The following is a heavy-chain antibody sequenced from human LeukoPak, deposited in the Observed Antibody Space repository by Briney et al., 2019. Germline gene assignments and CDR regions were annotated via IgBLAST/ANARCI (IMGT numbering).Heavy chain of an antibody. CDR2: IRYDGSNK. D-gene: IGHD6-19*01. V-gene: IGHV3-30*02. CDR1: GFTFSSYG. CDR3: AKATWSTQQWLITVIDY. J-gene: IGHJ4*02. Sequence: PGGSLRLSCAASGFTFSSYGMHWVRQAPGKGLEWVAFIRYDGSNKYCADSVKGRFTISRDNSKNTLYLQMNSLRAEDTAVYYCAKATWSTQQWLITVIDYWGQGTLVTVSS.